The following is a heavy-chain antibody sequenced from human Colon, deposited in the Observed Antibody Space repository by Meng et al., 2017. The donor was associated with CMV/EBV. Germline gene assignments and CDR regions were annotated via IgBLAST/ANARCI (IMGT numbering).Heavy chain of an antibody. CDR3: AWGKYPGLYLDY. V-gene: IGHV1-45*02. J-gene: IGHJ4*02. CDR2: ITHFNANT. CDR1: GHSCGNGY. Sequence: SCRTSGHSCGNGYLHWVRQAPGQEFQWMEWITHFNANTHHAQKFQDRVSITGDTSMSTIYMELSSLTSEDTAMYYCAWGKYPGLYLDYWGQGTLVTVSS. D-gene: IGHD3-16*01.